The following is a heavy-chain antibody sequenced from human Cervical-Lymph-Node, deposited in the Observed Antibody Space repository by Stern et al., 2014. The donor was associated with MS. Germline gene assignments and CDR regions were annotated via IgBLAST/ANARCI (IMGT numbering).Heavy chain of an antibody. CDR2: MRHKGKNYAT. CDR1: GVTFSAFV. Sequence: EVQLVESGGGLVQPGGSLKVSCGASGVTFSAFVIHWVRQAPGKVLAVVGRMRHKGKNYATAYAVSVKGRFTIARDDSKNTAYLHMSSLKVEDTAVYYCAPSSAIWGRGTMVTVSS. CDR3: APSSAI. V-gene: IGHV3-73*01. J-gene: IGHJ3*02.